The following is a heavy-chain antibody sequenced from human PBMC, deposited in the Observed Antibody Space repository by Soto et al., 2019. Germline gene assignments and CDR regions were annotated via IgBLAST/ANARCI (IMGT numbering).Heavy chain of an antibody. CDR3: ARASVAGRRFDY. CDR1: GFTFSNSA. D-gene: IGHD6-19*01. V-gene: IGHV1-58*01. CDR2: IVLGSGNT. Sequence: SVKVSCKASGFTFSNSAVQWVRQARGQRLEWIGWIVLGSGNTNYAQKFRERVTITRDMSTGTAYMVLSSLRPEDTAVYYCARASVAGRRFDYWGQGTLVTVSS. J-gene: IGHJ4*02.